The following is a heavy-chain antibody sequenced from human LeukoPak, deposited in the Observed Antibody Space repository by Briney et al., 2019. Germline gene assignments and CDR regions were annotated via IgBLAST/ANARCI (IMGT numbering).Heavy chain of an antibody. D-gene: IGHD6-6*01. CDR2: IYTSGST. Sequence: SETLSLTWTVSGGSISSYYWSWIRQPPGKGLEWIGYIYTSGSTNYNPSLKSRVTISVDTSKNQFSLKLSSVTAADTAVYYCARSYSSSSFWFDPWGQGTLVTVSS. CDR3: ARSYSSSSFWFDP. V-gene: IGHV4-4*09. J-gene: IGHJ5*02. CDR1: GGSISSYY.